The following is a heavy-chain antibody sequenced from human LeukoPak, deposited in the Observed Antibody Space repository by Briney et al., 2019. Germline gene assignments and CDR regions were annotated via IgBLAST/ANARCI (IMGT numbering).Heavy chain of an antibody. D-gene: IGHD3-22*01. J-gene: IGHJ4*02. CDR1: GFAVSSNY. CDR3: AREPRDSSPLPGY. V-gene: IGHV3-53*01. Sequence: GGSLRLSCAASGFAVSSNYMSWVRQAPGKGLEWVSVINSGGSTYYADSVKDRFTISRDNSKNTLYLQMNSLRAEDTAVYYCAREPRDSSPLPGYWGQGTLVTVSS. CDR2: INSGGST.